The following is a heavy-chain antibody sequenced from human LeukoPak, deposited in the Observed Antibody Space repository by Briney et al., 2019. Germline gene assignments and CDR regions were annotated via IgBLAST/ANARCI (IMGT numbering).Heavy chain of an antibody. CDR2: IIPIFGTA. V-gene: IGHV1-69*13. CDR1: GGTFSSHA. CDR3: ARDLGDGYNFSGLDY. Sequence: GASVKVSCKASGGTFSSHAISWVRQAPGQGLEWTGGIIPIFGTANYAQKFQGRVTITADESTSTAYMELSSLRSEDTAVYYCARDLGDGYNFSGLDYWGQGTLVTVSS. J-gene: IGHJ4*02. D-gene: IGHD5-24*01.